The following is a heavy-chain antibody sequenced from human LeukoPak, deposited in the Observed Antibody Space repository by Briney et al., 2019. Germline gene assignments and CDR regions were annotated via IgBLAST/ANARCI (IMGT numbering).Heavy chain of an antibody. V-gene: IGHV3-30*18. J-gene: IGHJ4*02. CDR1: GFTFSSYG. CDR2: ISYDGSNK. D-gene: IGHD3-10*01. Sequence: GGSLRLSCAASGFTFSSYGMHWVRQAPGKGLEWVAVISYDGSNKYYADSVKGRFTISRDNSKNTLYLQMNSLRAEDTAVYYCAKDGYSGSGSYLDYWGQGTLVTVSS. CDR3: AKDGYSGSGSYLDY.